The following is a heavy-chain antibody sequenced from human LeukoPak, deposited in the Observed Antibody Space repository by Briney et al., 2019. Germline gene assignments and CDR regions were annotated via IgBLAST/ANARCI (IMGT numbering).Heavy chain of an antibody. J-gene: IGHJ5*02. V-gene: IGHV1-8*01. Sequence: EASVKVSCKASGYTFTSYDINWVRQATGQGLEWMGWMNPNSGNTGYAQKFQGRVTMTRNTSISTAYMELSSLRSEDTAVYYCARVGQVWNRKTNWFDPWGQGTLVTVSS. D-gene: IGHD1-1*01. CDR1: GYTFTSYD. CDR3: ARVGQVWNRKTNWFDP. CDR2: MNPNSGNT.